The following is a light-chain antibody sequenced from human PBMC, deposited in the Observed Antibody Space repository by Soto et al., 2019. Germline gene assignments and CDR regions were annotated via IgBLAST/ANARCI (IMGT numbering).Light chain of an antibody. Sequence: QSVLTQPPSVSGAPGQRVTISCTGSSSNIGAGYDVHWYQQLPGTAPKLLIYGNSNRPSGVPDRFSGSKSGTSASLAITGLQAEDDADYYCQSYDPSLSGYVFGTGTKVTVL. J-gene: IGLJ1*01. CDR3: QSYDPSLSGYV. V-gene: IGLV1-40*01. CDR1: SSNIGAGYD. CDR2: GNS.